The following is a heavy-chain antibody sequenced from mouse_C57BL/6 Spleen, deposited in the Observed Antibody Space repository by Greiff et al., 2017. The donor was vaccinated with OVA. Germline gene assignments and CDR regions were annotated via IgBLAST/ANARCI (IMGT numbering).Heavy chain of an antibody. CDR2: IHPNSGST. J-gene: IGHJ3*01. D-gene: IGHD1-1*01. CDR1: GYTFTSYW. Sequence: VQLQQPGAELVTPGASVTLSCKASGYTFTSYWMHWVKQRPGQGLEWIGMIHPNSGSTNYNEKFKSKATLTVDKSSSTAYMQLSSLTSEDSAVYYCARGTTVVEGFAYWGQGTLVTVSA. CDR3: ARGTTVVEGFAY. V-gene: IGHV1-64*01.